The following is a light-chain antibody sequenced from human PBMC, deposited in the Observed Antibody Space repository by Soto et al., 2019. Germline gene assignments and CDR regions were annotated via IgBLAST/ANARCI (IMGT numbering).Light chain of an antibody. CDR3: QQSDSFPYT. CDR1: QSITNY. J-gene: IGKJ2*01. V-gene: IGKV1-39*01. Sequence: DIQMTQSPSSLSVSLGDRVTITCRASQSITNYLNWYQQKPGKAPKLLVYAASSLQSGVPSRFSGNGSGTDFTLTISSLQPEDFASYYCQQSDSFPYTFAQGTKLEIK. CDR2: AAS.